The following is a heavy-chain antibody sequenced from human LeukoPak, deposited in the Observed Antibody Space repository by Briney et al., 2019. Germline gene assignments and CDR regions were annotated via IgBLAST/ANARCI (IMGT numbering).Heavy chain of an antibody. V-gene: IGHV3-30*18. CDR3: ANDGYSGYGDFDY. CDR1: GFTFSSYG. Sequence: GRSLRLSCAASGFTFSSYGMHWVRQAPGKGLEWVAVISYDGSNKYYADSVKGRFTISRDNSKNTLYLQMNSLRAEDTAVYYCANDGYSGYGDFDYWGQGTLVTVSS. CDR2: ISYDGSNK. D-gene: IGHD5-12*01. J-gene: IGHJ4*02.